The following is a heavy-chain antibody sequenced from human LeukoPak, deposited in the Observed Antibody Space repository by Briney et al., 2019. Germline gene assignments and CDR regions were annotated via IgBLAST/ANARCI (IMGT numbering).Heavy chain of an antibody. D-gene: IGHD6-13*01. CDR2: IYYSGST. CDR1: GGSISSSSYY. Sequence: SETLSLTCTVSGGSISSSSYYWGWIRQPPGKGLEWIGYIYYSGSTDNNPSLKSRVTISVDTSKNQFSLKLSSVTEADTAVYYCARDNRYSSRGSYYYGMDVWGQGTTVTVSS. V-gene: IGHV4-61*05. CDR3: ARDNRYSSRGSYYYGMDV. J-gene: IGHJ6*02.